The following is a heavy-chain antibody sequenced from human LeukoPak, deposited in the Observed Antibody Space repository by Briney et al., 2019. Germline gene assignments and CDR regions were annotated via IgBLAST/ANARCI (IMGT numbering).Heavy chain of an antibody. V-gene: IGHV3-48*02. J-gene: IGHJ4*02. CDR2: IKTSGSIM. Sequence: GGSLRLSCAASGFTFSSYNMNWVRQAPGKGLEWISNIKTSGSIMFNADSVKGRFTISRDNAENSLYLQMNSLRDEDTAVYYCARDAYWASDYWGQGTLVTVSS. D-gene: IGHD3-16*01. CDR3: ARDAYWASDY. CDR1: GFTFSSYN.